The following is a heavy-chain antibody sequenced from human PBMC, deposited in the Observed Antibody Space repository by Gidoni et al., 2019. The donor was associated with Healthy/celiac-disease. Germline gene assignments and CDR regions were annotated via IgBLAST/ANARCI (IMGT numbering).Heavy chain of an antibody. CDR1: GFPFSSYA. Sequence: EVQMLESGGGLVQPGGSLRLSCAPSGFPFSSYAMSWVRQAPGKGLEWVSAISSSGGSTYYADSVKGRFTISRDNSKNTLYLQMNSLRAEDTAVYYCAKSNCSGGSCRYLDAFDIWGQGTMVTVSS. D-gene: IGHD2-15*01. V-gene: IGHV3-23*01. CDR3: AKSNCSGGSCRYLDAFDI. J-gene: IGHJ3*02. CDR2: ISSSGGST.